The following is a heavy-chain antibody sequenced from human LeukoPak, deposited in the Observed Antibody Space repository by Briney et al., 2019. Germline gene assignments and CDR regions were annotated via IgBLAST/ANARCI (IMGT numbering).Heavy chain of an antibody. CDR1: GFTFSDYY. D-gene: IGHD3-10*01. J-gene: IGHJ6*04. CDR2: ISSSSSYT. V-gene: IGHV3-11*06. Sequence: PGGSLRLSCAASGFTFSDYYMSWLRQAPGKGLEWVSYISSSSSYTNYADSVKGRFTISRDNAKNSLYLQMNSLRAEDTAVYYCARYALWFGETTYYYGMDVWGKGTTVTVSS. CDR3: ARYALWFGETTYYYGMDV.